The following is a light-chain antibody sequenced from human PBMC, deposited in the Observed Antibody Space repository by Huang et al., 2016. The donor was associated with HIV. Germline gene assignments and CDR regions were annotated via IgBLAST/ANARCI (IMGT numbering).Light chain of an antibody. CDR2: GAS. V-gene: IGKV3-20*01. J-gene: IGKJ2*01. CDR1: QSVSSSY. CDR3: HQYGSTTA. Sequence: EIVLTQSPGTLSLSPGERATLSCRASQSVSSSYLAWYQQKPGQAPRLLIYGASNRAANFPVRVSGSGFGTDFTLTISRLEPEDFAVYYCHQYGSTTAFGPGTRLEIK.